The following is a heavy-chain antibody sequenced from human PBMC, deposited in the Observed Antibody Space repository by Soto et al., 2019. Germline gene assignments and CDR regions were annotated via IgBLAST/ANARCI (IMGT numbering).Heavy chain of an antibody. J-gene: IGHJ4*02. D-gene: IGHD1-26*01. CDR3: AKGLYSGSYFDY. V-gene: IGHV3-23*01. CDR2: ISCGGAST. Sequence: HPGGSLRLSCAASGFTFTAYAMTWVRQAPGQGLEWLSTISCGGASTYYADSVKGQFTISRDTSMNTLYLQMNSLRAEDTAVYYCAKGLYSGSYFDYWGQGTLVTVSS. CDR1: GFTFTAYA.